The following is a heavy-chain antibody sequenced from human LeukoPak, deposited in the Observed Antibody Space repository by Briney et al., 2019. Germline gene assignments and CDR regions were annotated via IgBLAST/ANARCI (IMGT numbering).Heavy chain of an antibody. CDR3: ASGSYGSGFYYFYYMDV. CDR1: GFTFSSYW. CDR2: IDTDGSNT. Sequence: PGGSLRLSCAASGFTFSSYWIHWVRQAPGKGLVWVSRIDTDGSNTNYADSVKGRFTISRDNAKNSVSLQMNSLRAEDTAVYYCASGSYGSGFYYFYYMDVWGKGTTVTVSS. J-gene: IGHJ6*03. V-gene: IGHV3-74*01. D-gene: IGHD3-10*01.